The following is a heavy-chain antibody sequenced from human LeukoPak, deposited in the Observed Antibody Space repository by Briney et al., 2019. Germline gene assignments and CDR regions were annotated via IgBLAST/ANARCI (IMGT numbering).Heavy chain of an antibody. CDR1: GGTFSSYA. Sequence: SVKVSCKASGGTFSSYAISWVRQAPGQGLEWMGRIIPILGIANYAQKFQGRDTITADKSTSTAYMELSSLRSEDTAVYYCAVAGDSSGYYSEADYWGQGTLVTVSS. V-gene: IGHV1-69*04. D-gene: IGHD3-22*01. CDR3: AVAGDSSGYYSEADY. CDR2: IIPILGIA. J-gene: IGHJ4*02.